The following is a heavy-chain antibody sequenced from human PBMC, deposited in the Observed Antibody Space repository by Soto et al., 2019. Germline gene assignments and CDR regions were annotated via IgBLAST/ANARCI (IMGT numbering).Heavy chain of an antibody. CDR3: ARDQAAVASDLLYYFDY. V-gene: IGHV3-30-3*01. CDR1: GFTFSSYA. Sequence: GGSLRLSCAASGFTFSSYAMHWVRQAPGKGLEWVAVISYDGSNKYYADSVKGRFTISRDNSKNTLYLQMNSLRAEDTAVYYCARDQAAVASDLLYYFDYWGQGTLVTVSS. J-gene: IGHJ4*02. CDR2: ISYDGSNK. D-gene: IGHD6-19*01.